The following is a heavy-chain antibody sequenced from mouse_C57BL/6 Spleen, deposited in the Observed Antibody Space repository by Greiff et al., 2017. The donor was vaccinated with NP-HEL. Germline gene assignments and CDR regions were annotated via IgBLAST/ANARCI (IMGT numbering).Heavy chain of an antibody. CDR3: TRSLITTAYYYAMDY. CDR1: GYTFTSYW. Sequence: VQLQQSGTVLARPGASVKMSCKTSGYTFTSYWMHWVKQRPGQGLEWIGAIYPGNSDTSYNQKFKGKAKLTAVTSASTAYMELSSLTNEDSAVYYCTRSLITTAYYYAMDYWGQGTSVTVSS. D-gene: IGHD1-1*01. CDR2: IYPGNSDT. V-gene: IGHV1-5*01. J-gene: IGHJ4*01.